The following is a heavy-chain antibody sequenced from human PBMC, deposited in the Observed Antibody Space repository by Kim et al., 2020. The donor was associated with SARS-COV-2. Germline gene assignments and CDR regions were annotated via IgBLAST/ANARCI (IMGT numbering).Heavy chain of an antibody. V-gene: IGHV4-39*01. Sequence: SETLSLTCTVSGGSLSSSSYYWGWIRQPPGKGLEWIGTTYYSGNTYYNPSLKSRVTISVDTSKNQFSLKLGSVTAADTAVYYCARYQLYSSGWYVAFYCYYMDVGGKGTTSTVSS. CDR1: GGSLSSSSYY. CDR3: ARYQLYSSGWYVAFYCYYMDV. D-gene: IGHD6-19*01. J-gene: IGHJ6*03. CDR2: TYYSGNT.